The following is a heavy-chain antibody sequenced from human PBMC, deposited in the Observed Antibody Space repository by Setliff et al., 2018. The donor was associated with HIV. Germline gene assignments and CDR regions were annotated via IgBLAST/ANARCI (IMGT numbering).Heavy chain of an antibody. J-gene: IGHJ4*02. D-gene: IGHD2-15*01. CDR2: IKSDGSDA. CDR3: ERGGGY. Sequence: PGGSLRLSCAASGFTFSTYWMHWVRQTPGKGLVWVARIKSDGSDADYADSVKGRFTVSGDNTKNSLYLQMNSLRAEDTAVYYCERGGGYWGQGTMVTVSS. CDR1: GFTFSTYW. V-gene: IGHV3-74*01.